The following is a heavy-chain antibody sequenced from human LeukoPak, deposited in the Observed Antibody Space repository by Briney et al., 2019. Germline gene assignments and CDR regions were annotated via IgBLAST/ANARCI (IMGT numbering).Heavy chain of an antibody. V-gene: IGHV4-39*01. CDR3: ARLPAYDFWSGYSGC. Sequence: SETLSLTCTVSGGSISSSSYYWGWIRQPPGKGLEWIGSIYYSGSTYYNPSLKSRVTISVDTSKNQFSLKLSSVTAADTAVYYCARLPAYDFWSGYSGCWGQGTLVTVSS. CDR2: IYYSGST. J-gene: IGHJ4*02. D-gene: IGHD3-3*01. CDR1: GGSISSSSYY.